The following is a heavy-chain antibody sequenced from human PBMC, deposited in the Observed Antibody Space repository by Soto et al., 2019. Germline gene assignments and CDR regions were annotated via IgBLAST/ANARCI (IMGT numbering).Heavy chain of an antibody. V-gene: IGHV1-18*01. D-gene: IGHD2-15*01. J-gene: IGHJ4*02. CDR3: ARGRYCSGGSCYSGGVPPSDY. CDR1: GYTFTSYG. CDR2: ISAYNGNT. Sequence: GASVKVSCKASGYTFTSYGISWVRQAPGQGLEWMGWISAYNGNTNYAQKLQGRVTMTTDTSTSTAYMELRSLRSDDTAVYYCARGRYCSGGSCYSGGVPPSDYWGQGTPVTVSS.